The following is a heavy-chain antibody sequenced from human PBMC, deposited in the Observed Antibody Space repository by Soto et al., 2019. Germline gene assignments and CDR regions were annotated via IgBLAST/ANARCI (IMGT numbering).Heavy chain of an antibody. J-gene: IGHJ4*02. CDR2: IYYSGST. D-gene: IGHD3-10*01. CDR3: ARGSGSYYLGLDY. V-gene: IGHV4-31*03. Sequence: PSETLSLTCTVSRGALSSGGYYWSWIRQHPGKGLEWIGHIYYSGSTYYNPSLKSRVTISVDTSKNQFSLKLSSVTAADTAVYYCARGSGSYYLGLDYWGQGTLVTVSS. CDR1: RGALSSGGYY.